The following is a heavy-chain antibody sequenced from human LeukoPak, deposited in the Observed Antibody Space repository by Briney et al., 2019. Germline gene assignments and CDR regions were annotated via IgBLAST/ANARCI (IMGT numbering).Heavy chain of an antibody. CDR1: GGSMRSHSFY. J-gene: IGHJ5*02. CDR2: INYGGHT. Sequence: PSETLSLTCTVSGGSMRSHSFYWGWIRQSPGKGLEWIANINYGGHTYYNPSVKSRVTLSVDVSKNRFSLNLTSVTAADTAVYYCARDYWFDPWGQGTLVTVSS. V-gene: IGHV4-39*07. CDR3: ARDYWFDP.